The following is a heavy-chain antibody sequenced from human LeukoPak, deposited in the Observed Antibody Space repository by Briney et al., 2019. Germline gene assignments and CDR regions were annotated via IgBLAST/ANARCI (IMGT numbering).Heavy chain of an antibody. CDR1: GGTFSSYA. D-gene: IGHD6-19*01. Sequence: ASVKVSCKASGGTFSSYAISWVRQAPGQGLEWMGRIIPILGIANYAQKFQGRVKITADKSTSTAYMELSSLRSEDTAVYYCARSSSGWLDAFDIWGQGTMVTVSS. J-gene: IGHJ3*02. CDR2: IIPILGIA. CDR3: ARSSSGWLDAFDI. V-gene: IGHV1-69*04.